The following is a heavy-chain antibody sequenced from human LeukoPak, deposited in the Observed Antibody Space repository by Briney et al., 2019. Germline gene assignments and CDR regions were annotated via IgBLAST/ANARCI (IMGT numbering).Heavy chain of an antibody. CDR1: GFTFSSYA. D-gene: IGHD1-26*01. CDR2: ISGSGGST. J-gene: IGHJ4*02. Sequence: GGSLRLSCAASGFTFSSYAMSWVRQAPGKGLEWVSVISGSGGSTYYADSVKGRYTISRDNSKNTLYLQMNSLRAEDTAVYYCAKDQSGSYYYFDYWGQGTLVTVSS. CDR3: AKDQSGSYYYFDY. V-gene: IGHV3-23*01.